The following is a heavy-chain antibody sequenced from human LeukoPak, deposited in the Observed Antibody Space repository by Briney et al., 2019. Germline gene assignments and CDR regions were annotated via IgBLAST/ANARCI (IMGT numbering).Heavy chain of an antibody. J-gene: IGHJ4*02. CDR3: AKDQQGYGDYSDY. CDR1: GFTFSSYA. D-gene: IGHD4-17*01. CDR2: ISGSGGST. V-gene: IGHV3-23*01. Sequence: GGSLRLSCAASGFTFSSYAMSWVRQAPGKGLEWVSAISGSGGSTYYADSVKSRFTISRDNSKNTLYLQMNSLRAEDTAVYYCAKDQQGYGDYSDYWGQGTLVTVSS.